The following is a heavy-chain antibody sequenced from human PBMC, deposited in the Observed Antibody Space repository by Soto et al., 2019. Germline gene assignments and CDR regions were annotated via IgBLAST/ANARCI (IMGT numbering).Heavy chain of an antibody. J-gene: IGHJ3*02. CDR3: TRLPRSSDAFDI. CDR1: GGSISSCDYY. Sequence: TLSLTCTVSGGSISSCDYYWSWIRQPPGKGLEWIGYIYYSGSTYYNPSLKSRVTISVDTSKNQLSLKLSSVTAADTAVYYCTRLPRSSDAFDIWGQGTMVTVSS. CDR2: IYYSGST. D-gene: IGHD3-10*01. V-gene: IGHV4-30-4*01.